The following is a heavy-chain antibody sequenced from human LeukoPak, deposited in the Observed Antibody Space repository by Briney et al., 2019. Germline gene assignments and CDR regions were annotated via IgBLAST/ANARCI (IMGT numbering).Heavy chain of an antibody. V-gene: IGHV3-7*03. CDR2: IKEDGSVK. Sequence: PGGSLRLSCAASGFTFKNHWISWVRQAPGKGLEWVANIKEDGSVKDYVDSVKGRFTISRGNAKNSLYLQVDSLRTEDTAVYYCVEQYGGDCPWGQGTLVTVSS. CDR3: VEQYGGDCP. D-gene: IGHD2-21*02. J-gene: IGHJ5*02. CDR1: GFTFKNHW.